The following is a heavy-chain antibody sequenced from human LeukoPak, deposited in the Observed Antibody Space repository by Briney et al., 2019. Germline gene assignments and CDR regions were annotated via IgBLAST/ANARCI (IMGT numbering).Heavy chain of an antibody. CDR3: AKETTQYSSGWGDY. CDR1: GFTFSSYA. J-gene: IGHJ4*02. D-gene: IGHD6-19*01. Sequence: GGSLRLSCAASGFTFSSYAMSWVRQAPGKGLEWVSAISGSGGSTYYADSVKGRFTISRDNSKSTLYLQMNSLRAEDTAVYYCAKETTQYSSGWGDYWGQGTLVTVSS. CDR2: ISGSGGST. V-gene: IGHV3-23*01.